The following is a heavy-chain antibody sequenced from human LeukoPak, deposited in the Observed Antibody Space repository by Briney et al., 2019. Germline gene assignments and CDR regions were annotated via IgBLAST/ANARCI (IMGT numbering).Heavy chain of an antibody. J-gene: IGHJ4*02. CDR2: IWFDGTEK. CDR1: GFVFSGYA. CDR3: AGDSNSAGDY. D-gene: IGHD3-10*01. Sequence: GGSLRLSCAASGFVFSGYAMHWVRQVPGKGLEWVALIWFDGTEKFYADSVKGRFTISRDNSRNTVDLQMNSLRVEDTAVYYCAGDSNSAGDYWGQGTLVTVSS. V-gene: IGHV3-33*01.